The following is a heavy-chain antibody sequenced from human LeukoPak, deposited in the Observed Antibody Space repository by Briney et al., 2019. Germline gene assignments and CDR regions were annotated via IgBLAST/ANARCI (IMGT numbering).Heavy chain of an antibody. CDR1: GYTFTSYG. CDR3: ARDTMIVVVTDKGPLDY. D-gene: IGHD3-22*01. V-gene: IGHV1-18*01. Sequence: GASVKVSCKSSGYTFTSYGISWVRQAPGQGIEWMGWISAYNGNTNYAQKLQGRVTMTTDTSTSTAYMELRSLRSDDTAVYYCARDTMIVVVTDKGPLDYWSQGTLVTVSS. CDR2: ISAYNGNT. J-gene: IGHJ4*02.